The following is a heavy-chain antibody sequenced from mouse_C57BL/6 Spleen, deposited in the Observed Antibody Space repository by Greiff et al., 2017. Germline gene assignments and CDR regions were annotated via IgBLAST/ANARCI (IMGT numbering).Heavy chain of an antibody. CDR3: ARSLDSSGSWFAY. CDR2: IHPNSGST. D-gene: IGHD3-2*02. J-gene: IGHJ3*01. CDR1: GYTFTSYW. V-gene: IGHV1-64*01. Sequence: VQLQQPGAELVKPGASVKLSCKASGYTFTSYWMHWVKQRPGQGLEWIGMIHPNSGSTNYNEKFKSKATLTVDKSSSTAYMQLSRLTSEHAAVYYCARSLDSSGSWFAYRGQGSLVTVSA.